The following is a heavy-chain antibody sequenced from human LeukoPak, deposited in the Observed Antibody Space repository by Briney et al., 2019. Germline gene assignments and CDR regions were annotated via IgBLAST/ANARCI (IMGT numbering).Heavy chain of an antibody. CDR1: GGSISSTSCY. J-gene: IGHJ3*02. Sequence: PSETLSLTCIVSGGSISSTSCYWGWIRQPPGKGLQWIGSIYYSGSTSYHPSLKSRVTISVDTSKNQFSLKLSSVTAADTAVYYCARVGIVGATRHAFDIWGQGTMVTVSS. CDR2: IYYSGST. V-gene: IGHV4-39*07. D-gene: IGHD1-26*01. CDR3: ARVGIVGATRHAFDI.